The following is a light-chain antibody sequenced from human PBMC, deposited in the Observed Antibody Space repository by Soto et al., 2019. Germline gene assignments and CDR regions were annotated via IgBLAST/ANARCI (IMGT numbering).Light chain of an antibody. CDR1: QSVSSSY. J-gene: IGKJ4*01. CDR3: QQYGSSPLT. CDR2: GAS. Sequence: EIVLKHSPGTLSLSPGERATLSLSASQSVSSSYLAWYQQKPGQAPRLLIYGASSRATGIPDRFSGSGSGTDFTLTISRLEPEDFAVYYCQQYGSSPLTFGGGTKVDIK. V-gene: IGKV3-20*01.